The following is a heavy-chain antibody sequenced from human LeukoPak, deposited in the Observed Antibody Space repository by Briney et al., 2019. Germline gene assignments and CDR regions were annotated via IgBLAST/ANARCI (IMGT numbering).Heavy chain of an antibody. D-gene: IGHD3-22*01. Sequence: GASVKVSCKASGYTFTSYGISWVRQAPGQGLEWMGWISAYNGNTNYAQKLQGRVTMTTDTSTSTAYMELRSLRSDDTAVYYCARLLGYYDSSGYRWLGYYFDYWGQGTLVTASS. CDR3: ARLLGYYDSSGYRWLGYYFDY. CDR2: ISAYNGNT. J-gene: IGHJ4*02. V-gene: IGHV1-18*01. CDR1: GYTFTSYG.